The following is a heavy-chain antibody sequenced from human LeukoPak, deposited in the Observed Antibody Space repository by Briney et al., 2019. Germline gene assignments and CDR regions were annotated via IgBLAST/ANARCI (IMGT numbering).Heavy chain of an antibody. Sequence: SETLSLTCTVSGGSISSYYWSWIRQPPGKGLEWIGYIYYSGSTNYNPSIKSRVTISVDTSKNQFSLKLSSVTAADTAVYYCARDSVVRYYSGSGSPGYFDYWGQGTLVTVSS. D-gene: IGHD3-10*01. J-gene: IGHJ4*02. CDR1: GGSISSYY. CDR3: ARDSVVRYYSGSGSPGYFDY. CDR2: IYYSGST. V-gene: IGHV4-59*01.